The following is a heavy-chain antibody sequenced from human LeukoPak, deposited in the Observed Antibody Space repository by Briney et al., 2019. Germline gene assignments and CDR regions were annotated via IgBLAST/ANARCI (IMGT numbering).Heavy chain of an antibody. D-gene: IGHD3-22*01. V-gene: IGHV1-2*02. Sequence: ASVKVSCKASGYTFTGYYMHWVRQAPGQGLEWMGWINPNSGGTNYAQKFQGRVTMTRDTSISTAYMELSRLRSDDTAVYYCATAEVVVITTALDYWGQGTLVTVSS. CDR2: INPNSGGT. CDR1: GYTFTGYY. J-gene: IGHJ4*02. CDR3: ATAEVVVITTALDY.